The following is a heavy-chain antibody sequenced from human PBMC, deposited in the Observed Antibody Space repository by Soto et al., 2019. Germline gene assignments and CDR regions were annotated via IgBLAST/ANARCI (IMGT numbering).Heavy chain of an antibody. Sequence: GGSLRLSCAASGFTFSSYGMHWVRQAPGKGLEWVAVISYDGSNKYYADSVKGRFTISRDNSKNTLYLQMNSLRAEDTAVYYCAKDAPQRIAVAGTRTGWFDPWGQGTLVTVSS. CDR1: GFTFSSYG. V-gene: IGHV3-30*18. CDR2: ISYDGSNK. J-gene: IGHJ5*02. CDR3: AKDAPQRIAVAGTRTGWFDP. D-gene: IGHD6-19*01.